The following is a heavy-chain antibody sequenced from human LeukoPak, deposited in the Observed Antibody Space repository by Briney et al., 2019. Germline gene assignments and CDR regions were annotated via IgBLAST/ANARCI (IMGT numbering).Heavy chain of an antibody. CDR3: ARYQPPDFDY. D-gene: IGHD1-14*01. J-gene: IGHJ4*02. V-gene: IGHV4-59*01. CDR1: GGSISSYY. Sequence: SETLSLTCTVSGGSISSYYWSWIRRSPGKALESIGYIYYNGDTYYNPSLKSRVTISLDKSKSQFSLKLGSVTAADTAVYYCARYQPPDFDYWGQGTLVTVSS. CDR2: IYYNGDT.